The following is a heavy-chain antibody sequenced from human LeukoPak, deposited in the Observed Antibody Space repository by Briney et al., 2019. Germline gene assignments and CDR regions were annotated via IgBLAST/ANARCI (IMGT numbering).Heavy chain of an antibody. V-gene: IGHV4-59*12. D-gene: IGHD3-10*01. J-gene: IGHJ4*02. CDR2: IYYSGST. CDR3: ARVLRRITMVRGVTAFDY. Sequence: PSETLSLTCTVSGGSISSYYWSWIRQPPGKGLEWIGYIYYSGSTNYNPSLKSRVTISVDTSKNQFSLKLSSVTAADTAVYYCARVLRRITMVRGVTAFDYWGQGTLVTVSS. CDR1: GGSISSYY.